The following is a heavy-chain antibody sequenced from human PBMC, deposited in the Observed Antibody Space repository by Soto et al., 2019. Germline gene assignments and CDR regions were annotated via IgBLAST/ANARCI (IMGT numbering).Heavy chain of an antibody. D-gene: IGHD3-9*01. V-gene: IGHV4-39*01. Sequence: QLQLQQSGPGLVKPSETLSLTCTVSGGSISSSGYYWGWIRQPPGKGLEWIGSIYYTGITYSNPSLKSRVSISIDTSKNQFSLKLSSVTAADTAVYYCPRPGRYFDCIGSWGQGTLVTVSS. J-gene: IGHJ5*01. CDR1: GGSISSSGYY. CDR3: PRPGRYFDCIGS. CDR2: IYYTGIT.